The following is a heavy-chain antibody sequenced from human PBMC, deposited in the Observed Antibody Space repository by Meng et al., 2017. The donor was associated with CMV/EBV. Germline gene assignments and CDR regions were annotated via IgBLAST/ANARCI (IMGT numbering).Heavy chain of an antibody. J-gene: IGHJ6*02. CDR2: ISYDGSNK. D-gene: IGHD6-6*01. CDR1: GFTFSSYA. V-gene: IGHV3-30*04. Sequence: GGSLRLSCAASGFTFSSYAMHWVRQAPGKGLEWVAVISYDGSNKCYADSVKGRFTISRDNSKNTLYLQMNSLRAEDTAVYYCARNIAARTYYYYYYGMDVWGQGTTVTVSS. CDR3: ARNIAARTYYYYYYGMDV.